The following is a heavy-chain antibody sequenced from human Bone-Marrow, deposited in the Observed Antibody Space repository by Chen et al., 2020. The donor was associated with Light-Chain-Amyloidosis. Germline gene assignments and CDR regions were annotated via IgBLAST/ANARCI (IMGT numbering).Heavy chain of an antibody. V-gene: IGHV3-30*07. CDR3: ARGSLSIYYHGMDV. J-gene: IGHJ6*02. D-gene: IGHD6-6*01. Sequence: DSVKGRFTISRDNSRNTLYLQLNSLRAEDTAVYYCARGSLSIYYHGMDVWGQGTTVTVSS.